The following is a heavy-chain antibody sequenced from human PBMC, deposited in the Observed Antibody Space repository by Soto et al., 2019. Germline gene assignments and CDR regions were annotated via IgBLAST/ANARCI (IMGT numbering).Heavy chain of an antibody. V-gene: IGHV3-21*01. CDR3: ARVPVYCNVGTCSAAFEL. CDR2: ISGSSSYI. J-gene: IGHJ3*01. D-gene: IGHD2-15*01. CDR1: GLSFSSDT. Sequence: EVQLLESGGGLVKPGGSLRLSCTASGLSFSSDTMNWVRQAPGKGLEWVSAISGSSSYIYYADSVKGRFTISRDNAKNSVYLAMNRLRAEDTAVYYGARVPVYCNVGTCSAAFELWSQGTMVNVS.